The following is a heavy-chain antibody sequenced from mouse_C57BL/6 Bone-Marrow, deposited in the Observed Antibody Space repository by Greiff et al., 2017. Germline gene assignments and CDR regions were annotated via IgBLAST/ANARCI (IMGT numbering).Heavy chain of an antibody. CDR3: ARAGDYDVDY. J-gene: IGHJ2*01. D-gene: IGHD2-4*01. CDR2: ISDGGSYT. CDR1: GFTFSSYA. V-gene: IGHV5-4*03. Sequence: EVKLVESGGGLVKPGGSLKLSCAASGFTFSSYAMSWVRQTPEKRLEWVATISDGGSYTYYPDNVKGRFTISRDNAKNNLYLQMSHLKSEDTAMYYCARAGDYDVDYWGQGTTLTVSS.